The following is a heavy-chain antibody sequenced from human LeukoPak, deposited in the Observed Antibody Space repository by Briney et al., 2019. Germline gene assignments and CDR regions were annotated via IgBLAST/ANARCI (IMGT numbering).Heavy chain of an antibody. J-gene: IGHJ2*01. D-gene: IGHD3-22*01. V-gene: IGHV4-31*03. CDR1: GGPISSGGYY. CDR2: SYYSGST. Sequence: PSQTLSLTCTVSGGPISSGGYYWSWIRQHPGKGLERILYSYYSGSTYYNPSLKSRVTISVDTSKNQFSLKLSSVTAADTAVYYCARGTLDYYDSSGYYGGYFDLWGRGTLVTVSS. CDR3: ARGTLDYYDSSGYYGGYFDL.